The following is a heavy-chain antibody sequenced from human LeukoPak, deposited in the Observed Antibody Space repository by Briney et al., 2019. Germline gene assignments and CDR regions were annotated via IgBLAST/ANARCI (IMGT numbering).Heavy chain of an antibody. V-gene: IGHV1-2*02. CDR3: ASCSSTSCHTQFDY. CDR2: INPNSGGT. D-gene: IGHD2-2*01. CDR1: GYTFTGYY. J-gene: IGHJ4*02. Sequence: GASVKVSCKASGYTFTGYYMHWVRQAPGQGLEWMGWINPNSGGTNYAQKFQGRVTMTRDTSISTAYMVLSRLRSDDTAVYYCASCSSTSCHTQFDYWGQGTLVTVSS.